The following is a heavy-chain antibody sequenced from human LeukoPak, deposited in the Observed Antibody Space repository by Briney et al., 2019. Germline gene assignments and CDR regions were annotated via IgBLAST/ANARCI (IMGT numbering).Heavy chain of an antibody. V-gene: IGHV1-2*02. D-gene: IGHD3-3*01. CDR1: GYTFTGYY. CDR3: ATYYDFWSGPKGMRFDY. Sequence: ASVKVSCKASGYTFTGYYMHWVRQAPGQGLEWMGWIDPNSGGTNYAQKFQGRVTMTRDTSISTAYMELSRLRSDDTAVYYCATYYDFWSGPKGMRFDYWGQGTLVTVSS. CDR2: IDPNSGGT. J-gene: IGHJ4*02.